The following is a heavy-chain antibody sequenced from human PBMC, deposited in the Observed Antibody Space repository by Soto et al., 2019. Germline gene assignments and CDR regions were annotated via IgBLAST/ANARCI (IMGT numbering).Heavy chain of an antibody. CDR2: IGTAGDP. CDR3: ARGRYYDILTGYNYYYYGMDV. CDR1: GFTFSSYD. D-gene: IGHD3-9*01. J-gene: IGHJ6*02. Sequence: TGGSLRLSCAASGFTFSSYDMHWVRQATGKGLEWVSVIGTAGDPYYPGSVKGRFTISRENAKNSLYLQMNSLRAGDTAVYYCARGRYYDILTGYNYYYYGMDVWGQGTTVTVSS. V-gene: IGHV3-13*05.